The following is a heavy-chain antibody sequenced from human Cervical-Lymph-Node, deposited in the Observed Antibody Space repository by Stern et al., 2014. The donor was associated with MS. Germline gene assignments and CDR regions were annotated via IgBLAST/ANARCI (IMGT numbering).Heavy chain of an antibody. CDR3: ARTVIVSRRRYYGMDV. CDR2: IYSGGSGP. D-gene: IGHD6-6*01. Sequence: QLQLQESGPGLVKPSQTLSLICTVSGDSISSGSYYWSWVRQPAGKGLEWIGRIYSGGSGPPYNPALKGRFTISVDTSKTQFSRELNSVTAADTAVYYCARTVIVSRRRYYGMDVWGRGTTVTVSS. CDR1: GDSISSGSYY. V-gene: IGHV4-61*02. J-gene: IGHJ6*02.